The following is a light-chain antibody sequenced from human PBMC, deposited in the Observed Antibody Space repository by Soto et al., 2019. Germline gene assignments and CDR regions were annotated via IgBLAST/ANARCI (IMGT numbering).Light chain of an antibody. Sequence: EIVMTQSPVTLSVSPGERATLSCRASQSVGGDVAWYQQIPGQSPRLLIYGAVTRATGVADRFTGGGSGTEFTLTVGSLQSEDLATYYCQQYNAWPRTFGQGTKLEI. V-gene: IGKV3-15*01. CDR3: QQYNAWPRT. CDR1: QSVGGD. J-gene: IGKJ2*01. CDR2: GAV.